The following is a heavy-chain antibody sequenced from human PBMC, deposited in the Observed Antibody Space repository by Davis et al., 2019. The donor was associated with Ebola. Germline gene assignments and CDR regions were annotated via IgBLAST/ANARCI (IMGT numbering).Heavy chain of an antibody. Sequence: PSETLSLTCSVSGASMYSLYWHWIRQPPGKSLEWIATIYHSGRTFYNPSLEGRLTISVDRSQKQVSLRLSSVTAADTAFYYCARDPGEFSRSSSWNYFDYWGRGTLVTVSS. J-gene: IGHJ4*01. CDR2: IYHSGRT. CDR1: GASMYSLY. CDR3: ARDPGEFSRSSSWNYFDY. D-gene: IGHD6-6*01. V-gene: IGHV4-38-2*02.